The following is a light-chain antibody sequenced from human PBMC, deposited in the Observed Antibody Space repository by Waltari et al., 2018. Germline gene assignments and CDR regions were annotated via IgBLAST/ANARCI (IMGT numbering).Light chain of an antibody. CDR1: QNIYSG. V-gene: IGKV6-21*01. J-gene: IGKJ4*01. CDR3: HQNSGSPT. CDR2: YAS. Sequence: EIVLTQSQDFQSVTPKEKVNNTSRASQNIYSGLHLYQQKPDQSPKLLIKYASQSLSGVPSRFSGSGSGTDFTLTINSLEPEDAATYYCHQNSGSPTFGGGTKVEIK.